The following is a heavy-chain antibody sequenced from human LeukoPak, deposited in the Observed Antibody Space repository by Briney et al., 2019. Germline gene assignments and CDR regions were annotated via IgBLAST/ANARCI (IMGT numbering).Heavy chain of an antibody. D-gene: IGHD5-18*01. CDR3: ARKYSYGYGEVFDY. CDR1: GFTFSSYS. J-gene: IGHJ4*02. Sequence: GGSLRLSCAASGFTFSSYSMNWVRQAPGKGLEWVSSISSSRSYIYYADSVKGRFTISRDNAKNSLYLQMNSLRAEDTAVYYCARKYSYGYGEVFDYWGQGTLVTVSS. V-gene: IGHV3-21*01. CDR2: ISSSRSYI.